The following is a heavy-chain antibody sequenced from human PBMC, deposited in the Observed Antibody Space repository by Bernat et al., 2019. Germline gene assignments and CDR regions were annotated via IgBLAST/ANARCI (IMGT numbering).Heavy chain of an antibody. CDR3: AKDQLWTNYYYYGMDV. Sequence: EVQLVESGGGLVQPGGSLRLSCAASGFTFSSYWMSWVRQAPGKGLEWVANIKQDGSEKYYVDSVKGRFTISRDNAKNSLYLQMNSLRAEDTAVYYFAKDQLWTNYYYYGMDVWGQGTTVTVSS. CDR2: IKQDGSEK. D-gene: IGHD5-18*01. CDR1: GFTFSSYW. V-gene: IGHV3-7*04. J-gene: IGHJ6*02.